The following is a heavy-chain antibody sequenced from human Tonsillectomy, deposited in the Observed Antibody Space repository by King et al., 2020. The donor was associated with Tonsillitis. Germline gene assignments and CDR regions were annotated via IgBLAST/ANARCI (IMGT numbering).Heavy chain of an antibody. CDR2: INPNSGGT. V-gene: IGHV1-2*02. Sequence: EQLVQSGAEVKKPGASVKVSCKASGYTFTGYYLHWVRQAPGQGLEWMGWINPNSGGTNYAQKFQGRVTMTRDTSITTAYMELSRLRSDDTAVYYCARELGCSSTSCYSKWFDPWGQGTLVTVSS. CDR1: GYTFTGYY. D-gene: IGHD2-2*01. CDR3: ARELGCSSTSCYSKWFDP. J-gene: IGHJ5*02.